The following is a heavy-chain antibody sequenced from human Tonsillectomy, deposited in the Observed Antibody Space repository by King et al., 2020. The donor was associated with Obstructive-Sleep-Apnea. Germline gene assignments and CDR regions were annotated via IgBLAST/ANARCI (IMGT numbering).Heavy chain of an antibody. CDR2: IRYDGSNK. CDR3: AKSSGIAAAGPYYFDY. CDR1: GFTFSSYG. J-gene: IGHJ4*02. Sequence: QLVQSGGGVVQPGGSLRLSCAASGFTFSSYGMHWVRQAPGKGLEWVAFIRYDGSNKYYADSVKGRSTISRDNSKNTLFLQMNSLRAEDTAVYYCAKSSGIAAAGPYYFDYWGQGTLVTVSS. D-gene: IGHD6-13*01. V-gene: IGHV3-30*02.